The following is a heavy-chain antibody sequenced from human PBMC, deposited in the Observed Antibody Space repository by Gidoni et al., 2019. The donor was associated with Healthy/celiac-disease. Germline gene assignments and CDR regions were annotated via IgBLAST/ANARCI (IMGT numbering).Heavy chain of an antibody. CDR1: GFTFSSYG. D-gene: IGHD4-17*01. V-gene: IGHV3-30*03. J-gene: IGHJ4*02. Sequence: QVQLVESGGGVVQPGRSLRLSCAASGFTFSSYGMHWVRQAPGKGLEWVAVISYDGSNKYYADSVKGRFTISRDNSKNTLYLQMNSLRAEDTAVYYCATSYGDYESPDYWGQGTLVTVSS. CDR2: ISYDGSNK. CDR3: ATSYGDYESPDY.